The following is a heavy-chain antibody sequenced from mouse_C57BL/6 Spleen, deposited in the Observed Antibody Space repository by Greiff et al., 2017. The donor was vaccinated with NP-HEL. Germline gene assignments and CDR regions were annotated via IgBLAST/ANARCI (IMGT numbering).Heavy chain of an antibody. CDR1: GYTFTSYW. Sequence: QVQLQQPGAELVRPGSSVKLSCKASGYTFTSYWMHWVKQRPIQGLEWIGNIDPSDSETHYNQKFKDKATLTVDKSSSTAYMQLSSLTSEYSAVYYCAALYYCSSYAMDYWGQGTSVTVSS. J-gene: IGHJ4*01. CDR2: IDPSDSET. D-gene: IGHD1-1*01. V-gene: IGHV1-52*01. CDR3: AALYYCSSYAMDY.